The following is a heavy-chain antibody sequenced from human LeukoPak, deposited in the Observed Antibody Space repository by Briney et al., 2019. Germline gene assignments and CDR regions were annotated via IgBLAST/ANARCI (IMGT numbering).Heavy chain of an antibody. D-gene: IGHD3-10*01. CDR1: GYTFTNYG. Sequence: GASVKVSCKASGYTFTNYGITWLRQAPGQGLEWRGWISAYNGNTIYAQKFQGRVALTTDTSTSTAYMELRSLTSADTAVYYCARAPVLGVIKALIMYWGQGTQVAVSS. J-gene: IGHJ4*02. CDR2: ISAYNGNT. CDR3: ARAPVLGVIKALIMY. V-gene: IGHV1-18*01.